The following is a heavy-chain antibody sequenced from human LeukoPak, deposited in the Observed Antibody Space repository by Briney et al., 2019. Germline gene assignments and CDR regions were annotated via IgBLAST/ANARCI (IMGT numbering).Heavy chain of an antibody. Sequence: GRSLRLSCAVSRFTFTSFEMGWVRHAPGRGLEWVSYISSSGSTIYYADSVKGRFTIWRANATSSLYLQMTSLRAEDPAVYYCAELRITMIGGLWGKGTTVTISS. CDR3: AELRITMIGGL. D-gene: IGHD3-10*02. CDR2: ISSSGSTI. CDR1: RFTFTSFE. J-gene: IGHJ6*04. V-gene: IGHV3-48*03.